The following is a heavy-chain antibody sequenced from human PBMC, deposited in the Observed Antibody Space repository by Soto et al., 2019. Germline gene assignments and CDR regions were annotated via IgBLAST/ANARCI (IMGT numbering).Heavy chain of an antibody. J-gene: IGHJ5*02. V-gene: IGHV3-11*04. CDR3: ARDFMAPGTDSNCFDP. Sequence: GGSLRLSCAASGFTFSDYYMSWIRQAPGKGLEWVSYISSSGSTIYYADSVKGRFTISRDNAKNSLYLQMNSLRAEDTAVYYCARDFMAPGTDSNCFDPWGQGTLVTVSS. CDR1: GFTFSDYY. CDR2: ISSSGSTI. D-gene: IGHD3-10*01.